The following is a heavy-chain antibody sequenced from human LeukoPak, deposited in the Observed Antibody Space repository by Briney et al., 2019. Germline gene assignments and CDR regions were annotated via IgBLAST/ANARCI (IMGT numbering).Heavy chain of an antibody. CDR3: IEYEGGYFDY. J-gene: IGHJ4*02. D-gene: IGHD2-8*01. CDR1: GYTFTDYY. V-gene: IGHV1-46*01. Sequence: ASVKVSCKTSGYTFTDYYIHWVRQAPGQGLEWIGIIYPSVDTTDSSQKFKGRVTVTRDTSTSTVYMELRTLRSEDTAIYCIIEYEGGYFDYWGQGTLVTVSS. CDR2: IYPSVDTT.